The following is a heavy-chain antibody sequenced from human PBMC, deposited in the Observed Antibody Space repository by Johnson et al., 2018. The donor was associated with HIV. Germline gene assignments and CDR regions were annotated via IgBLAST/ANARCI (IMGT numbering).Heavy chain of an antibody. Sequence: QMMLVESGGGVVQPGGSLRLSCAASGFTFSSYGMHWVRQAPGKGLEWVAFIRYDGSNKYYIDSVKGRFTISRDNSKNTLYLQMNSLRAEDTAVYYCAKYHDYYDSSGSAFDSWGQGTMVTVSS. D-gene: IGHD3-22*01. CDR2: IRYDGSNK. J-gene: IGHJ3*02. CDR1: GFTFSSYG. CDR3: AKYHDYYDSSGSAFDS. V-gene: IGHV3-30*02.